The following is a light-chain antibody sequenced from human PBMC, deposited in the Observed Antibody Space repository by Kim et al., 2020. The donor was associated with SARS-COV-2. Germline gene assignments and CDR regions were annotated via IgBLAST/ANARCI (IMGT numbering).Light chain of an antibody. V-gene: IGKV3-20*01. CDR3: ERYSSSQGT. CDR1: QSVCTTS. J-gene: IGKJ1*01. CDR2: RAY. Sequence: PGERAPPSRRARQSVCTTSIAWGHHTPGATPRHSIYRAYRRATGISETFTGSGSGTEFTLTPSRLGSVDIAVYFCERYSSSQGTFGQGTTVDIK.